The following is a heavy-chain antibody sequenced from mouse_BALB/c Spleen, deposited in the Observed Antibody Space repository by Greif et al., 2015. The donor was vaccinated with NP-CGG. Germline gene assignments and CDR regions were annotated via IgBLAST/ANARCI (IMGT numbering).Heavy chain of an antibody. D-gene: IGHD2-4*01. CDR2: IDPANGNT. Sequence: EVQLQQSGAELVKPGASVKLSCTASGLNIKDTYMHWVKQRPEQGLEWIGRIDPANGNTKYDPKFQGKATITADTSSNTAYLQLSSLTSEDTAVYYCASMITTAYWGQGTLVTVSA. J-gene: IGHJ3*01. V-gene: IGHV14-3*02. CDR3: ASMITTAY. CDR1: GLNIKDTY.